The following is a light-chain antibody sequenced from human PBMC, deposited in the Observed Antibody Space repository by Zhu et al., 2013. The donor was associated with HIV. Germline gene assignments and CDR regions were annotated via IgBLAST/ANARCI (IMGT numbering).Light chain of an antibody. J-gene: IGLJ2*01. CDR2: DNN. V-gene: IGLV1-51*01. CDR1: NSNIGKNY. CDR3: ATWDNSLNAVL. Sequence: QSVLTQPPSVSAAPGQKVTISCSGSNSNIGKNYVSWYQQVPGAAPKLVIYDNNKRPSGIPDRFSAFVSGTSATLGITGLQSGDEADYYCATWDNSLNAVLFGGGTKVTVL.